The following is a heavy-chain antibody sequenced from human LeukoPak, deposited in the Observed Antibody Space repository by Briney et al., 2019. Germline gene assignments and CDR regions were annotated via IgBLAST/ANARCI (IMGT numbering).Heavy chain of an antibody. CDR2: IYYSGST. J-gene: IGHJ4*02. Sequence: SETLSLTCTVSGGSISSYYWSWIRQPPGKGLEWIGYIYYSGSTNYNPSLKSRVTISVDTSKNQFSLKLSSVTAADTAVYYCARFSTNTYGSADYWGQGTLVNVSS. D-gene: IGHD3-10*01. V-gene: IGHV4-59*01. CDR1: GGSISSYY. CDR3: ARFSTNTYGSADY.